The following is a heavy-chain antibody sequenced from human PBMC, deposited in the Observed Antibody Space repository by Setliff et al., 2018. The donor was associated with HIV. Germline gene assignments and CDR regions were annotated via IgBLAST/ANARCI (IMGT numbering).Heavy chain of an antibody. CDR3: TRGGSMTTLTT. D-gene: IGHD4-4*01. Sequence: SETLSLTCTVSGVSISSQYWSWIRQPPGKGLEWIGFIYYNVNNNYNPSLKSRVSISVDTSKNQFSLRLSPVTAADTAVYYCTRGGSMTTLTTWGQGTLVTVSS. CDR2: IYYNVNN. J-gene: IGHJ4*02. V-gene: IGHV4-59*11. CDR1: GVSISSQY.